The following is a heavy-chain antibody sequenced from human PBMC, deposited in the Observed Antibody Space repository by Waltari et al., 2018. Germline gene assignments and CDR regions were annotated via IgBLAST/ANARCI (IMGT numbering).Heavy chain of an antibody. J-gene: IGHJ6*02. D-gene: IGHD6-6*01. CDR1: GGSISSGGYS. CDR3: ARTSIAARDGMDV. CDR2: IYHSGST. Sequence: QLQLQESGSGLVKPPQTLSLTCAVSGGSISSGGYSWSWIRRPPGKGLEWIGYIYHSGSTYYNPSLKSRVTISVDRSKNQFSLKLSSVTAADTAVYYCARTSIAARDGMDVWGQGTTVTVS. V-gene: IGHV4-30-2*01.